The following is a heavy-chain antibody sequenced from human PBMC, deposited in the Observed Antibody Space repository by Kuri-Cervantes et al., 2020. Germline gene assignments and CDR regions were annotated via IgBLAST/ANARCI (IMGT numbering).Heavy chain of an antibody. CDR3: AREGRPPSSPHAFDI. CDR2: ISSSSMYT. V-gene: IGHV3-21*01. CDR1: GFTFNSYN. Sequence: GGSLRLSCAASGFTFNSYNMNWVRQAPGKGLEWVSSISSSSMYTFYADSVKGRFTISRDNAENSLYLQMNSLRAEDTAVYYCAREGRPPSSPHAFDIWGQGTMVTVSS. J-gene: IGHJ3*02.